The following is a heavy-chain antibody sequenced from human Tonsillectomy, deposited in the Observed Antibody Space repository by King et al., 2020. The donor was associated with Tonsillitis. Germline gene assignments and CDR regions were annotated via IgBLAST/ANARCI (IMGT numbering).Heavy chain of an antibody. CDR2: ISTTSNYK. CDR3: AKDKGAGVYDSSRGAFDI. CDR1: GFTFSNHH. V-gene: IGHV3-21*01. Sequence: VQLVESGGGLVEPGGSLRLSCATSGFTFSNHHMNWFRQAPGKGLEWVSSISTTSNYKYYADSVKGRFTISRDNAKNSLFLQMHSLRAEDAAVYYGAKDKGAGVYDSSRGAFDIWGRGTMVTVSP. J-gene: IGHJ3*02. D-gene: IGHD3-22*01.